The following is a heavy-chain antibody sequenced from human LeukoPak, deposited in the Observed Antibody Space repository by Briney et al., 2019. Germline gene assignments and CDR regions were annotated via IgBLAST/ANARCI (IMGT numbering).Heavy chain of an antibody. CDR2: IDGSGDTI. Sequence: NPGGSLRLSCAASGFTFSDYSMNWIRQAPGKGLEWVSYIDGSGDTIYYADSVKGRFTISRDNAKNSLDLQMNSLRGEDTAVYYCSRRFDCWGQGTLVTVSS. V-gene: IGHV3-11*04. CDR1: GFTFSDYS. CDR3: SRRFDC. J-gene: IGHJ4*02.